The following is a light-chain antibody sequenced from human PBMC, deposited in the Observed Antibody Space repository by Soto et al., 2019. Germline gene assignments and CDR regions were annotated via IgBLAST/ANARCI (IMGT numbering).Light chain of an antibody. Sequence: QSALTQPRSASGSPGQSVTISCTGTSSDVGGYNYVSWYQHHPGKAPKLVIYDVSKRPSGVPDRFSGSKSGNTASLTISGLQAEDEADYYCCSYAGTYTLRVFGGGTKLTVL. CDR1: SSDVGGYNY. CDR2: DVS. CDR3: CSYAGTYTLRV. V-gene: IGLV2-11*01. J-gene: IGLJ2*01.